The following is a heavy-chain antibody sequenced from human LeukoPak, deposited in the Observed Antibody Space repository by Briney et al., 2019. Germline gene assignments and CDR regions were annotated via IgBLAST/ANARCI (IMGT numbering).Heavy chain of an antibody. CDR1: GFTFDDYG. CDR3: ARDSSSTYYFDY. D-gene: IGHD6-6*01. V-gene: IGHV3-30*03. Sequence: GGSLRLSCAASGFTFDDYGMHWVRQAPGKGLEWVAVISYDGSNKYYADSVKGRFTISRDNSKNTLYLQMNSLRAEDTAVYYCARDSSSTYYFDYWGQGTLVTVSS. J-gene: IGHJ4*02. CDR2: ISYDGSNK.